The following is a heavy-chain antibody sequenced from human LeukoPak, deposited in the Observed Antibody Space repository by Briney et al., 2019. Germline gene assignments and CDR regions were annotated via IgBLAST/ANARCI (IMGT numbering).Heavy chain of an antibody. J-gene: IGHJ4*02. CDR1: GFTFSSYA. Sequence: PGGSLRLSCAASGFTFSSYAMSWVRQVPGKGLEWVSVISGIGDNTYYADSVKGRFTISRDNSKNTLYLQMNSLRAEDTAVYYCAKSSYYDSSGYYREYYFDYWGQGTLVTVSS. D-gene: IGHD3-22*01. CDR3: AKSSYYDSSGYYREYYFDY. V-gene: IGHV3-23*01. CDR2: ISGIGDNT.